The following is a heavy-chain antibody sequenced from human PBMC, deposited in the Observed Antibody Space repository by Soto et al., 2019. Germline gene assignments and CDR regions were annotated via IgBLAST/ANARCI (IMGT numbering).Heavy chain of an antibody. Sequence: LSLTCTVSGGSISSYYWSWIRQPPGKGLEWIGYIYYSGSTNYNPSLKSRVTISVDTSKNQFSLKLSSVTAADTAVYYCARDPAVTQAYYFDYWGQGTLVTVSS. D-gene: IGHD4-17*01. CDR2: IYYSGST. V-gene: IGHV4-59*01. CDR1: GGSISSYY. J-gene: IGHJ4*02. CDR3: ARDPAVTQAYYFDY.